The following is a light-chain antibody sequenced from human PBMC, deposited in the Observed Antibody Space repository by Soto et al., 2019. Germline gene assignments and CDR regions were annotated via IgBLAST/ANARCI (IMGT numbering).Light chain of an antibody. CDR2: DAS. Sequence: DIQMTQSPSSLSASVGDRVTITCRASQSISSWLAWYQQTPGKAPKLLIYDASSLESGVPSRVSGSGSGTEVTLTISSLQPDDFATYYCQQYNSYPLTFGGGTKVDI. CDR3: QQYNSYPLT. J-gene: IGKJ4*01. V-gene: IGKV1-5*01. CDR1: QSISSW.